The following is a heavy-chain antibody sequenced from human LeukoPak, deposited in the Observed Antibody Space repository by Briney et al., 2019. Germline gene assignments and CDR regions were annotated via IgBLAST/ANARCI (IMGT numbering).Heavy chain of an antibody. CDR3: ARKTCGGDCPLDY. CDR2: IWCDGNNK. J-gene: IGHJ4*02. CDR1: GFTFSSYG. D-gene: IGHD2-21*02. Sequence: GGALRLSCAASGFTFSSYGMHWVRQAPGKGLEWVAVIWCDGNNKYYAGSVKGRFTISRDNSKNTLYLQMNSLRAEDTAVYYCARKTCGGDCPLDYWGQGTLVTVSS. V-gene: IGHV3-33*01.